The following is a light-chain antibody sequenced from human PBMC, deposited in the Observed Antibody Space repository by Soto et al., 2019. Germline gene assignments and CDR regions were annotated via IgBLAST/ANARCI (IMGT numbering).Light chain of an antibody. CDR2: GAS. V-gene: IGKV3-20*01. Sequence: EIVLTHSPGTLSLSPGERATLSCRASQSVSSSYLAWYQQKPGQAPRLLIYGASSRATGIPDRFSGSGSGTDFTLTISRLDHENFAVYYCQQYGRTPPRYTFGQGTKQQIK. CDR3: QQYGRTPPRYT. CDR1: QSVSSSY. J-gene: IGKJ2*01.